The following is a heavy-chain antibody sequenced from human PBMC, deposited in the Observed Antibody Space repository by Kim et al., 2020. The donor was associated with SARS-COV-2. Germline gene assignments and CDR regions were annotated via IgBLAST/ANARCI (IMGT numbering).Heavy chain of an antibody. CDR2: IYYSGST. D-gene: IGHD6-13*01. CDR1: GGSISSYY. J-gene: IGHJ5*02. CDR3: ARGGIAALHWFDP. Sequence: SETLSLTCTVSGGSISSYYWSWIRQPPGKGLEWIGYIYYSGSTKYNPSLKSRVTISVDTSKNQFSLKLSSVTAADTAVYYCARGGIAALHWFDPWGQGTLVTVSS. V-gene: IGHV4-59*13.